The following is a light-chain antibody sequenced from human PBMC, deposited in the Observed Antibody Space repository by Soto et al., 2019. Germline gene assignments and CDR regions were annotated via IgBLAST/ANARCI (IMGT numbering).Light chain of an antibody. V-gene: IGKV1-33*01. CDR2: DAS. CDR1: QDISNY. Sequence: DIQMTQSPSSLSASVGDRVTITCQASQDISNYLHWYQQNPGKAPKLLIYDASNLETGVPSRFRGSGSGTDFNVTISSLQPEDNATYYCQQYDNLPPLTFGQGTRLEIK. CDR3: QQYDNLPPLT. J-gene: IGKJ5*01.